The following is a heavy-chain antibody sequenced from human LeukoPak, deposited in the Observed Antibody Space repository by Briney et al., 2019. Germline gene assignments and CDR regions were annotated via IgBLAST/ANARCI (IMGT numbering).Heavy chain of an antibody. Sequence: GGSLRLSCAASGFTFSSYWMSWVRQAPGKGLEWVANIKQDGSEKYYVDSVKGRFTISRDNAKNSLYLQMNSLRAEDTAVYYCARLRCFDWLLLGFDYWGQGTLVTVSP. J-gene: IGHJ4*02. D-gene: IGHD3-9*01. CDR2: IKQDGSEK. CDR3: ARLRCFDWLLLGFDY. CDR1: GFTFSSYW. V-gene: IGHV3-7*01.